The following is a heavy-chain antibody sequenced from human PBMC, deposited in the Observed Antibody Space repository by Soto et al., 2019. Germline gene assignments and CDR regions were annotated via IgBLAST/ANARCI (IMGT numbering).Heavy chain of an antibody. D-gene: IGHD3-9*01. V-gene: IGHV3-13*01. CDR1: GFTLSSYD. CDR2: IGSGGDT. Sequence: DVQLVESGGGLVQPGGSLRLSCAASGFTLSSYDIHWVRQATGEGLAWVSGIGSGGDTHYADSVKGRFIISREDGKNSLYLQMNNLGVGDTAVYYCTRKTPPTGMEVWGQGATVTVSS. J-gene: IGHJ6*02. CDR3: TRKTPPTGMEV.